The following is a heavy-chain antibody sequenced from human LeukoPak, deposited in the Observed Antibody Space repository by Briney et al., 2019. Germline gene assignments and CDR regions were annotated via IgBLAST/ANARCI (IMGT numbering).Heavy chain of an antibody. V-gene: IGHV4-31*03. D-gene: IGHD3-16*01. Sequence: SQTLSLTCTVSGGSVSRGGYYWSWIRQHPQKGLEWIGSSADRGRTYYNPSLKIRLTISVDTSKNKFSLRLTSVTVADTAVYYCARASRLGRLSLGYWGQGTLVTVSS. J-gene: IGHJ4*02. CDR1: GGSVSRGGYY. CDR2: SADRGRT. CDR3: ARASRLGRLSLGY.